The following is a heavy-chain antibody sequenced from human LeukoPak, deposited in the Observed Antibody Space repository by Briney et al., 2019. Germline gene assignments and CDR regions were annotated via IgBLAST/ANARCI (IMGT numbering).Heavy chain of an antibody. Sequence: ASVEVSCKASGYTFTGYYMHWVRQAPGQGLEWMGRINPNSGGTNYAQKFQGRVTMTRDTSISTAYMELSRLRSDDTAVYYCAREMNGGSYYPNWGQGTLVTVSS. CDR3: AREMNGGSYYPN. D-gene: IGHD1-26*01. V-gene: IGHV1-2*06. CDR1: GYTFTGYY. CDR2: INPNSGGT. J-gene: IGHJ4*02.